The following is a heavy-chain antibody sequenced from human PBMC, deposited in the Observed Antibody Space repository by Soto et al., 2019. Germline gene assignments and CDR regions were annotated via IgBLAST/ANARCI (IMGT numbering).Heavy chain of an antibody. Sequence: GGSLRLSCAASAFSFSTYAMHWVRQAPGKGLEWVTVISNDGSNKFYADFVKGRFTISRDNSMNTLYLQVNSLRDEDTAAYYCAGSASGGKNWFDPWGQGTLVTVSS. CDR1: AFSFSTYA. V-gene: IGHV3-30-3*01. D-gene: IGHD2-15*01. J-gene: IGHJ5*02. CDR3: AGSASGGKNWFDP. CDR2: ISNDGSNK.